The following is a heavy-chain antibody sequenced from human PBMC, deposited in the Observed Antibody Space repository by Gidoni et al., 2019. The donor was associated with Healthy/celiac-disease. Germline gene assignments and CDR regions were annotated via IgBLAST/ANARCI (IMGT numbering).Heavy chain of an antibody. CDR2: ISSSSSTI. CDR3: ARDQRYSSGWYGYDYYYYGMDV. CDR1: GFTFSSYS. D-gene: IGHD6-19*01. J-gene: IGHJ6*02. Sequence: EVQLVESGGGLVQPGGSLRLSCAASGFTFSSYSMNWVRQAPGKGLEWVSYISSSSSTIYYADSVKGRFTISRDNAKNSLYLQMNSLRAEDTAVYYCARDQRYSSGWYGYDYYYYGMDVWGQGTTVTVSS. V-gene: IGHV3-48*04.